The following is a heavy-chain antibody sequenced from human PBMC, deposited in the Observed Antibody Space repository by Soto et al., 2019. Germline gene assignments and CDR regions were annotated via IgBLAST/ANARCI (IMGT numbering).Heavy chain of an antibody. CDR2: IYYSGST. CDR3: ARDRGYYYDSSGYSPGSYYYYYGMDV. V-gene: IGHV4-30-4*01. J-gene: IGHJ6*02. CDR1: GGSISSGDYY. D-gene: IGHD3-22*01. Sequence: SETLSLTCTVSGGSISSGDYYWSWIRQPPGKGLEWIGYIYYSGSTYYNPSLKSRVTISVDTSKKQFSIKLSSVNAADTAVYYCARDRGYYYDSSGYSPGSYYYYYGMDVWGQGTTVT.